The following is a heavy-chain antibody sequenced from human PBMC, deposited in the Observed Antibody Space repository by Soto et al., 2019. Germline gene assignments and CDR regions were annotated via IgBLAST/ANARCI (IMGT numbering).Heavy chain of an antibody. J-gene: IGHJ6*02. D-gene: IGHD1-26*01. Sequence: SLTCAVYGGSFSGYYWSWIRQPPGKGPEWIGEINHSGSTNYNPSLKSRVTISVDTSKNQFSLKLSSVTAADTAVYYWARGWWEREGYLMDVWGQGTTVTV. CDR1: GGSFSGYY. CDR2: INHSGST. CDR3: ARGWWEREGYLMDV. V-gene: IGHV4-34*01.